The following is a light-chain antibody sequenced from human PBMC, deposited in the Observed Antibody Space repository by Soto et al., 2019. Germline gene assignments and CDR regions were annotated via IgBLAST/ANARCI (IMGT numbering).Light chain of an antibody. CDR1: SSDVGGYNS. CDR2: DVS. V-gene: IGLV2-11*01. CDR3: YSYAGSYTWV. Sequence: QSALTQPRSVSGYPGQSVTISCTGTSSDVGGYNSVSWYQQHPGKAPKLMIYDVSKRPSGVPDRFSGSKSGNTASLTISGLQAEDEADYYCYSYAGSYTWVFGGGTKLTVL. J-gene: IGLJ3*02.